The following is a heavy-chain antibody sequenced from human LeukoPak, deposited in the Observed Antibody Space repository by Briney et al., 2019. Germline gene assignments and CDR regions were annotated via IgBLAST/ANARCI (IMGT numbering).Heavy chain of an antibody. CDR1: GFTFSSYS. Sequence: GGSLRLSCAASGFTFSSYSMNWVRQAPGKGLVWVSRINLDGSSTSYADSVKGRFTISRDNAKNTLYLQMNSLRGDDTAVYYCARSWRGFDYWGQGTLVTVSS. D-gene: IGHD3-10*01. J-gene: IGHJ4*02. CDR2: INLDGSST. CDR3: ARSWRGFDY. V-gene: IGHV3-74*01.